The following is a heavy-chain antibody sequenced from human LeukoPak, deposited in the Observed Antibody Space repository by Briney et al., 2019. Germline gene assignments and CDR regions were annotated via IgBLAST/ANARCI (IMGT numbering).Heavy chain of an antibody. CDR2: INPNSGGT. CDR1: GYTFTGYY. CDR3: ARYLYYYGSGSYSWFDP. V-gene: IGHV1-2*02. Sequence: GASVKVSCKASGYTFTGYYMHWVRQAPGQGLEWMGWINPNSGGTNYAQKFQGRVTMTRDTSISTAYMELSRLRSDDTAVYYCARYLYYYGSGSYSWFDPWGQGTLVPVSS. J-gene: IGHJ5*02. D-gene: IGHD3-10*01.